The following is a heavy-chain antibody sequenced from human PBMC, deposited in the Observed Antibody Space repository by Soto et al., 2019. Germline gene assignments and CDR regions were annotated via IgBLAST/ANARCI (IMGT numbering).Heavy chain of an antibody. J-gene: IGHJ3*02. Sequence: QVQLQESGPGLVKPSQTLSLTCTVSGGSISSGGYYWSWIRQHPGKGLEWIGYIYYSGSTYYNPPLKSRVTISVDTSKNQFSLKLSSVTAADTAVYYCARGAVMIAATLGAFDIWGQGTMVTVSS. V-gene: IGHV4-31*03. CDR1: GGSISSGGYY. D-gene: IGHD2-15*01. CDR3: ARGAVMIAATLGAFDI. CDR2: IYYSGST.